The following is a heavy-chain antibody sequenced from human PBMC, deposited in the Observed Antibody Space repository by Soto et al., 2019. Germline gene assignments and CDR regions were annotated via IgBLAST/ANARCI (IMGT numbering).Heavy chain of an antibody. CDR1: GDSLSTSYW. J-gene: IGHJ4*02. CDR3: ARASYGLGFFDY. V-gene: IGHV4-4*02. CDR2: VYHVGTT. Sequence: QVHLQESGPQLVKPSETLSLTCAVSGDSLSTSYWWTWVRQSPGKGLQWIGQVYHVGTTSYNPALKSRVIISVDKPKTQFSLKLTSMSAADTAVYFCARASYGLGFFDYWGQGSLVAVSS. D-gene: IGHD3-16*01.